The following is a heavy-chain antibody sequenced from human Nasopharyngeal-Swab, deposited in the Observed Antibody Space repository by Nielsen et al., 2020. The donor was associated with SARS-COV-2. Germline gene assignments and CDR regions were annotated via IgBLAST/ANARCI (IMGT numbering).Heavy chain of an antibody. CDR3: ARVETANYYYYGMDV. D-gene: IGHD1-14*01. CDR2: IYSGGSST. CDR1: GFTFSSYA. V-gene: IGHV3-23*03. Sequence: GESLKISCAASGFTFSSYAMSWARQAPGKGLEWVSVIYSGGSSTYYADSVKGRFTISRDNSKNTLYLQMNSLRAEDTAVYYCARVETANYYYYGMDVWGQGTTVTVSS. J-gene: IGHJ6*02.